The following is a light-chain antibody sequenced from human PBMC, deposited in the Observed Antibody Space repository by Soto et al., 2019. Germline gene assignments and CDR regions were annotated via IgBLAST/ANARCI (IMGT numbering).Light chain of an antibody. CDR1: QSIVDW. V-gene: IGKV1-5*03. Sequence: DIQMTQSPSTLSASVGDRFTITCRASQSIVDWLAWYQQKPCKAPRLLIYRASTLQRGVSSRFRGSGSGTEFTLTISDLQPDDFATYYCQQYHIYSWTFGQGTKVDIK. CDR2: RAS. CDR3: QQYHIYSWT. J-gene: IGKJ1*01.